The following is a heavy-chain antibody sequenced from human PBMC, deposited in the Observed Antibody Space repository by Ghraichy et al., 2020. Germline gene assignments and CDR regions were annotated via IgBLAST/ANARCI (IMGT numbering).Heavy chain of an antibody. CDR2: IWYDGSQT. D-gene: IGHD4-17*01. J-gene: IGHJ4*02. Sequence: GESLNISCAASGFIFSSYDMHWVRQTPGKGLEWVALIWYDGSQTYYTDSVKGRFTISRDNSKLYLQMNSLRAEDTAVYYCARPRTGAYGETFDYWGQGTLVTVSS. V-gene: IGHV3-33*01. CDR1: GFIFSSYD. CDR3: ARPRTGAYGETFDY.